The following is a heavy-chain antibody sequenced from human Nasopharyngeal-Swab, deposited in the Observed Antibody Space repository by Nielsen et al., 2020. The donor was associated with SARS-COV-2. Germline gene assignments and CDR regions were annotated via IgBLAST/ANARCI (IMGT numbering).Heavy chain of an antibody. D-gene: IGHD1-1*01. Sequence: QVSCKGSGYSFTSYWIGWVRQMPGKGLEWMGIIYPGDSDSRYSPAFQGQVTISSDKSISTAYLQWSSLKASDTAMYYCATLNWNDEDDYWGQGTLVTVSS. V-gene: IGHV5-51*01. CDR3: ATLNWNDEDDY. CDR2: IYPGDSDS. J-gene: IGHJ4*02. CDR1: GYSFTSYW.